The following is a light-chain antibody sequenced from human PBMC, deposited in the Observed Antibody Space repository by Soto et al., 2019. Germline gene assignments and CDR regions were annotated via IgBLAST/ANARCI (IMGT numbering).Light chain of an antibody. J-gene: IGKJ1*01. CDR3: QHYNIYSEA. V-gene: IGKV1-5*03. CDR1: QTISSW. Sequence: DIQVTQYPSTLSGSVGDRVTITCRASQTISSWLAWYQQKPGKAPKLLIYKASTLKSGVPSRFSGSRSGTEFTLTISSLQPDDFATYYCQHYNIYSEAFGQ. CDR2: KAS.